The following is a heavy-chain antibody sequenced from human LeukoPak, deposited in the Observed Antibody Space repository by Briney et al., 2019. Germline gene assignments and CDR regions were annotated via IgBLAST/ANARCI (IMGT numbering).Heavy chain of an antibody. CDR3: VNYGSGSYYRYNWFDP. V-gene: IGHV4-31*03. D-gene: IGHD3-10*01. Sequence: SQTLSLTCTVSGGSISSGGYYWSWIRQHPGKGLEWIGYIYYSGSTYYNPSLKSRVTISVDTSKNQFSLKLSSVTAADTAVYYCVNYGSGSYYRYNWFDPWGQGTLVTVSS. CDR2: IYYSGST. CDR1: GGSISSGGYY. J-gene: IGHJ5*02.